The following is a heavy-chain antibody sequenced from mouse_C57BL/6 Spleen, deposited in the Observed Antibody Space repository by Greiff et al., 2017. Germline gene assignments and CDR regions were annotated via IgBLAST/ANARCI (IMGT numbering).Heavy chain of an antibody. CDR1: GFTFSSYG. CDR3: ARQVITTYYFDY. Sequence: EVKLEESGGDLVKPGGSLKLSCAASGFTFSSYGMSWVRQTPDKRLEWVATISSGGSYTYYPDSVKGRFTISRDNAKNTLYLQMSSLKSEDTAMYYCARQVITTYYFDYWGQGTTLTVSS. J-gene: IGHJ2*01. D-gene: IGHD2-4*01. CDR2: ISSGGSYT. V-gene: IGHV5-6*02.